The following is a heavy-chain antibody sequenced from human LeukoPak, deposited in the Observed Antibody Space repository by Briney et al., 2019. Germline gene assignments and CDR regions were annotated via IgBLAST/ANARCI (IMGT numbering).Heavy chain of an antibody. D-gene: IGHD1-26*01. CDR2: INSDGSST. V-gene: IGHV3-74*01. Sequence: GGSLRLSCAASGFTFSGYWMHWVRQAPGKGLVWVSRINSDGSSTSYADSVEGRFTISRDNAKNTLYLQMNSLRAEDTAVYYCARDEGPDSGSYPEYFQHWGQGTLVTVSS. CDR1: GFTFSGYW. CDR3: ARDEGPDSGSYPEYFQH. J-gene: IGHJ1*01.